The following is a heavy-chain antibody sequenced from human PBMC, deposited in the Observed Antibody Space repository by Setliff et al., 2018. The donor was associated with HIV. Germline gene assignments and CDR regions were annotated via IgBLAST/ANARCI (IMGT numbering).Heavy chain of an antibody. CDR1: DDPINSFY. V-gene: IGHV4-4*09. CDR3: ASERWLQNGDAFDV. D-gene: IGHD5-12*01. CDR2: IYTSGST. J-gene: IGHJ3*01. Sequence: SETLSLTCTVSDDPINSFYWSWIRQPPGKGLEWIGYIYTSGSTNYNPSLEGRVTISVDTSKNQFSLKLSSVTAADTAVYYCASERWLQNGDAFDVWGQGTMVTVSS.